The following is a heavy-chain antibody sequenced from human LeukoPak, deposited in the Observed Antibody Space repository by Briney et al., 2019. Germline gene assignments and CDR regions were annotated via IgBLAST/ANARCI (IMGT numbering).Heavy chain of an antibody. J-gene: IGHJ6*03. Sequence: NPSETLSLTCTVSGGSISSSSYYWGWIRQPPGKGLEWFGSIYHSGSTYYNPSLKSRVTISVDTSKNQFSLKLSSVTAADTAVYYCARGGRYGSGSFYYYYYMDVWGKGTTVTVSS. CDR3: ARGGRYGSGSFYYYYYMDV. V-gene: IGHV4-39*07. D-gene: IGHD3-10*01. CDR2: IYHSGST. CDR1: GGSISSSSYY.